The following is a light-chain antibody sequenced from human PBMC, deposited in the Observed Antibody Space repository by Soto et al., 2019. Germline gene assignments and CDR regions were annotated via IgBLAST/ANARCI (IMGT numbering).Light chain of an antibody. Sequence: DIQMTQSPSPLSASVGDRGTISCQASRDIGNYLNWYQQRPGKAPKLLIYHASTLEAGVTPGFSGSRSWRNYTFIISSRQDEDVETYFCQQYDNLPFTFGAGTKVDLK. CDR3: QQYDNLPFT. CDR1: RDIGNY. CDR2: HAS. V-gene: IGKV1-33*01. J-gene: IGKJ3*01.